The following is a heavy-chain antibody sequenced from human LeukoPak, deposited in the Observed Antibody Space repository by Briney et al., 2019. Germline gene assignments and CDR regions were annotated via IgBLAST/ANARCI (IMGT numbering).Heavy chain of an antibody. CDR3: ARGPYYYGSGSYYDNWFDS. Sequence: DPGGSLRLSCAASGFSFSSYWMHWVRQAPGKGLVWVSRINSDGSSVSYADSVKGRFTISRDNAKNTLYLQMNSLRAEDTAVYYCARGPYYYGSGSYYDNWFDSWGRGTLVTVSS. V-gene: IGHV3-74*01. CDR2: INSDGSSV. CDR1: GFSFSSYW. D-gene: IGHD3-10*01. J-gene: IGHJ5*01.